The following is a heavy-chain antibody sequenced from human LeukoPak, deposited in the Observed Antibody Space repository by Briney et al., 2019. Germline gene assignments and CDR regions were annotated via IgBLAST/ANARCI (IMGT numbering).Heavy chain of an antibody. V-gene: IGHV3-11*01. Sequence: KPGGSLRLSCAASGFTFSDYYMSWIRQAPGKGLEWVSYISTTATTIYYADSVKGRFTISRDNAKNSLYLQMNSLRVEDTAIYYCVGYCTIGVRYYRSPFDYWGQGTLVTVSS. CDR1: GFTFSDYY. J-gene: IGHJ4*02. CDR3: VGYCTIGVRYYRSPFDY. D-gene: IGHD2-8*01. CDR2: ISTTATTI.